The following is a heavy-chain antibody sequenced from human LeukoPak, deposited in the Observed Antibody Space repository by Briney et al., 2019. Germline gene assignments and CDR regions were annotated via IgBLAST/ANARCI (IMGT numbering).Heavy chain of an antibody. CDR1: GFTFSRFW. V-gene: IGHV3-74*01. D-gene: IGHD1/OR15-1a*01. CDR3: ATLNNFGNDY. Sequence: GGSLRLSCAASGFTFSRFWMHWVRQPPGKGLVWVSRIDTDGSTTTYADFVKGRFTISRDNAKNTVYLQINSLRAEDTAVYYCATLNNFGNDYWGQGVLVTVSS. J-gene: IGHJ4*02. CDR2: IDTDGSTT.